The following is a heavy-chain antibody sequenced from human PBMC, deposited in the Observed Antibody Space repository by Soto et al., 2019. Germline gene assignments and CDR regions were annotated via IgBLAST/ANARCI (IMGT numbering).Heavy chain of an antibody. J-gene: IGHJ6*04. CDR3: ARGGPVLMVYANSYYYYGMDV. Sequence: ASVKVSCKASGYTFTSYDINWVRQATGQGLEWMGWMNPNSGNTGYAQKFQGRVTMTRNTSISTAYMELSSLRSEDTAVYYCARGGPVLMVYANSYYYYGMDVWGKGTTVTVSS. D-gene: IGHD2-8*01. CDR2: MNPNSGNT. V-gene: IGHV1-8*01. CDR1: GYTFTSYD.